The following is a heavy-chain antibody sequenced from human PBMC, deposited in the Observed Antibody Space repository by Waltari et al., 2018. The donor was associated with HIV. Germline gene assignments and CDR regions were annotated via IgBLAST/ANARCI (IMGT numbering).Heavy chain of an antibody. CDR3: ARMATVVDWYFDL. CDR1: GGTFNNYA. D-gene: IGHD2-15*01. J-gene: IGHJ2*01. CDR2: IMPVFGTT. V-gene: IGHV1-69*01. Sequence: QVQLVQSGAEVKKPGSSVKVSCTASGGTFNNYAITWVRQAPGQGLEWMGGIMPVFGTTNDAQEFQGRLTISADESTSTGYMELSSLRSEDTAVYYCARMATVVDWYFDLWGRGTLVTVSS.